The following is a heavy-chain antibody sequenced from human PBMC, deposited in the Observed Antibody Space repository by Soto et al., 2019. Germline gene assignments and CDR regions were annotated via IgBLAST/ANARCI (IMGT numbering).Heavy chain of an antibody. CDR1: GFTVSNKY. CDR3: ARAGFAGDYGSYFDY. CDR2: IYSTGSK. V-gene: IGHV3-66*01. J-gene: IGHJ4*02. Sequence: GGSLRLSCAASGFTVSNKYMSWVRQAPGKGLEWVSTIYSTGSKYYADSVKGRFTISRDNAKNSLYLQMNSLRAEDTAVYYCARAGFAGDYGSYFDYWGQGTLVTVSS. D-gene: IGHD4-17*01.